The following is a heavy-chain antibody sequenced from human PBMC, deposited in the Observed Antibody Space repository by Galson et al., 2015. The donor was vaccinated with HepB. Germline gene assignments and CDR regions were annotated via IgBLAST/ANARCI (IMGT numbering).Heavy chain of an antibody. Sequence: SLRLSCAASGFTFSSHAMSWVRQAPGKGLEWVSSISDSGGSTYYADSVKGRFTISRDNSKNTLYLQMNSLRAEDTAGYYCAKDRGRYYSSFDSWGQGTLVTVSP. J-gene: IGHJ4*02. D-gene: IGHD1-26*01. CDR3: AKDRGRYYSSFDS. V-gene: IGHV3-23*01. CDR2: ISDSGGST. CDR1: GFTFSSHA.